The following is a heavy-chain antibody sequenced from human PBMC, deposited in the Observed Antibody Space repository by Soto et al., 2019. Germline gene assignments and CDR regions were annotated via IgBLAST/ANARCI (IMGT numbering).Heavy chain of an antibody. D-gene: IGHD2-15*01. CDR3: ARVVVAADV. J-gene: IGHJ6*02. CDR1: GYTFTSYA. Sequence: ASVKVSCKASGYTFTSYAVHWVRQAPGQRLEWMGWINAGNGNTKYSQKFQGRVTMTRNTSISTAYMELSSLRSEDTAVYYCARVVVAADVWGQGTTVTVSS. CDR2: INAGNGNT. V-gene: IGHV1-3*01.